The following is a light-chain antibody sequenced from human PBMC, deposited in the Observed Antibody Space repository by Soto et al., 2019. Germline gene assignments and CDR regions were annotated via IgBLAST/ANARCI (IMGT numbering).Light chain of an antibody. J-gene: IGKJ2*01. CDR2: ETS. Sequence: EIALTQSPGTLSLSPGERATLSCRASQSVSSSYLAWYQQKPGQAPRLLIFETSNSATGIQDRFSGGGSGADFTLTISRLEPEDFAVYYCQQYGNSLYTFGQGTKLEI. V-gene: IGKV3-20*01. CDR1: QSVSSSY. CDR3: QQYGNSLYT.